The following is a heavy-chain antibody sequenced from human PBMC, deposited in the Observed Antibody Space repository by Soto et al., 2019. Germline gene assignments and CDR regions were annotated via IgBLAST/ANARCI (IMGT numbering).Heavy chain of an antibody. CDR1: GASITFGGYS. V-gene: IGHV4-30-2*01. D-gene: IGHD1-26*01. CDR2: INHLETT. J-gene: IGHJ4*02. CDR3: ASGGGSDSFDY. Sequence: QLQLHESGSGLVKPSQTLSLTCTVSGASITFGGYSWSWIRQTPVKALEWIGYINHLETTFFNPSFESRLTLSIDGAVNQCSLKLHSISAADRAVYYCASGGGSDSFDYWGQGILVTVSS.